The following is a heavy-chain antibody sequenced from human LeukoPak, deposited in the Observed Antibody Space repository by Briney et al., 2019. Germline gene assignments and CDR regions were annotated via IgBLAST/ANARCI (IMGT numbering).Heavy chain of an antibody. D-gene: IGHD1-1*01. CDR2: ISWNSGSI. CDR3: ARGTGNNWFDP. J-gene: IGHJ5*02. CDR1: GFTFDDYA. Sequence: GRSLRLCCAASGFTFDDYAMHWVRQAPGEGLEWVSGISWNSGSIVYADSVKGRFTISRDNAKNSLYLQMNSLRAEDTAFYYCARGTGNNWFDPWGQGTLVTVSS. V-gene: IGHV3-9*01.